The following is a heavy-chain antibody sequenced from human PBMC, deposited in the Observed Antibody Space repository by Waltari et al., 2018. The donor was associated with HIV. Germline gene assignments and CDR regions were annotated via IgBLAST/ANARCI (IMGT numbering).Heavy chain of an antibody. CDR3: GRGDVQGVIIAQTWDYGMDV. CDR1: GFTFSGSA. CDR2: IRSKANSYAT. D-gene: IGHD3-10*02. V-gene: IGHV3-73*02. J-gene: IGHJ6*02. Sequence: EVQLVESGGGLVQPGGSLKLSCAASGFTFSGSAMHWVRQASGKGLEWVGRIRSKANSYATAYAASVKGRFTISRDDSKNTAYLQMNSLKTEDTAVYYCGRGDVQGVIIAQTWDYGMDVWGQGTTVTVSS.